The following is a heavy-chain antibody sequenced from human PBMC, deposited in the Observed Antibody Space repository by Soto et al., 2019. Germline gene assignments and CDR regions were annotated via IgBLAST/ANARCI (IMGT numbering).Heavy chain of an antibody. J-gene: IGHJ6*02. V-gene: IGHV4-39*01. CDR3: ASPPQYGMDV. CDR2: IYYSGST. CDR1: GGSISSSSYY. Sequence: SETLSLTCTVSGGSISSSSYYWGWIRQPPGKGLEWIGSIYYSGSTYYNPSLKSRVTISVDTSKNQFSLKLSSVTAADTAVYYCASPPQYGMDVWGQGTTVTVS.